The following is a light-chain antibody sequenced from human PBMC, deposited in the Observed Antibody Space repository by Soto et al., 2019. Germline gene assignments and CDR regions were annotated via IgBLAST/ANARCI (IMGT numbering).Light chain of an antibody. CDR1: SGGVTTGHY. CDR3: LLYYTGCQPV. Sequence: QAVVTQEPSLSVSPGETVTLTCGSSSGGVTTGHYDYWLQQKPGQGPRTVIYDTNNKHSWTPGWFSGSLLGGKASLTLSGAKPGDEADYCCLLYYTGCQPVFGGGTQLSVL. CDR2: DTN. V-gene: IGLV7-46*01. J-gene: IGLJ7*01.